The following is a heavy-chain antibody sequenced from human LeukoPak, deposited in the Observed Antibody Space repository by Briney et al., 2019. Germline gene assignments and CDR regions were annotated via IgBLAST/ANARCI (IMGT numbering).Heavy chain of an antibody. CDR3: ARVPFFDAFDI. V-gene: IGHV3-20*04. CDR2: INWNGGST. CDR1: GFTFSSYG. J-gene: IGHJ3*02. Sequence: GGSLRLSCAASGFTFSSYGMSWVRQAPGKGLEWVSGINWNGGSTGYADSVKGRFTISRDNAKNSLYLQMNSLRAEDTALYYCARVPFFDAFDIWGQGTMVTVSS.